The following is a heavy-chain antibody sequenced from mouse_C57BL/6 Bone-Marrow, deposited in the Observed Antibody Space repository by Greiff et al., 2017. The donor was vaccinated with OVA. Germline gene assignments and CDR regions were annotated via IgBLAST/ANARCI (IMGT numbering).Heavy chain of an antibody. Sequence: VQLQQSGAELVKPGASVKLSCTASGFNIKDYYMHWVKQRTEQGLEWIGRIDPEDGDTKYAPKFQGKATITADTSSNTAYLQLSSLTSEDTAVYYCARMVRSCFDYWGQGTTLTVSS. CDR1: GFNIKDYY. CDR3: ARMVRSCFDY. CDR2: IDPEDGDT. D-gene: IGHD2-3*01. J-gene: IGHJ2*01. V-gene: IGHV14-2*01.